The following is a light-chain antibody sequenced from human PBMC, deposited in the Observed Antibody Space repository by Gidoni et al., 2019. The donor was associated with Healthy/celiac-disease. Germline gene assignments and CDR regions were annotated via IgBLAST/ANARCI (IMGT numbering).Light chain of an antibody. Sequence: QSALTQPASVSGSPGQSITIPCTGTISDVGGYNYVSWYQQHPGKAPKLMIYEVSNRPSGVSNRFSGSKSGNTASLTISGLQAEDEADYYCSSYTSSSTLPFVFGTGTKVTVL. CDR1: ISDVGGYNY. V-gene: IGLV2-14*01. CDR2: EVS. J-gene: IGLJ1*01. CDR3: SSYTSSSTLPFV.